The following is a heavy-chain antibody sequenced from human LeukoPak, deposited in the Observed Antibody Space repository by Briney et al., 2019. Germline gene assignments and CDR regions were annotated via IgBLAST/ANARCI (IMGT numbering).Heavy chain of an antibody. Sequence: SETLSFTCAVYGGSFSGYYWSWIRQPPGKGLEWIGEINHSGSTNYNPSLKSRVTISVDTSKNQFSLKLSSVTAADTAVYYCARGSPITGTTDYWGQGTLVTVSS. CDR2: INHSGST. CDR1: GGSFSGYY. J-gene: IGHJ4*02. D-gene: IGHD1-7*01. CDR3: ARGSPITGTTDY. V-gene: IGHV4-34*01.